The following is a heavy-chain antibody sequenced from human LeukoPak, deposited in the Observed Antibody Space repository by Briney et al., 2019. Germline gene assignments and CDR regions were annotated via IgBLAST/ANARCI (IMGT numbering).Heavy chain of an antibody. CDR2: ISYDGSNK. CDR1: GFTFSSYA. CDR3: ASLPEVGFDY. V-gene: IGHV3-30-3*01. Sequence: GGSLRLSCAASGFTFSSYAMHWVRQAPGKGLEWVAVISYDGSNKYYADSVKGRFTISRDNSKNTLYLQMNSLRAEDTAVYYCASLPEVGFDYWGQGTLVTVSS. D-gene: IGHD1-14*01. J-gene: IGHJ4*02.